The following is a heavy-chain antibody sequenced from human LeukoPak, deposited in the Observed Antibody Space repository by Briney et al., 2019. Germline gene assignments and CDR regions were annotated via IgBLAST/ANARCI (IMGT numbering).Heavy chain of an antibody. D-gene: IGHD4-17*01. J-gene: IGHJ4*02. CDR1: GFTFSSYS. CDR3: ARNEDYARINYFDY. Sequence: PGGSLRLSCAASGFTFSSYSMNWVRQAPGKGLEWVSSISSSSSYIYYADSVKGRFTISRDNAKNSLYLQMNSLRAEDTAVYYCARNEDYARINYFDYWGQGTLVTVSS. V-gene: IGHV3-21*01. CDR2: ISSSSSYI.